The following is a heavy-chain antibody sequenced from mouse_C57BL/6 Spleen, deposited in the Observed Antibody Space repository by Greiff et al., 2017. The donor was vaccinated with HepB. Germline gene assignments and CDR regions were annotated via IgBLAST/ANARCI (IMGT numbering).Heavy chain of an antibody. D-gene: IGHD2-12*01. CDR3: ARAPYYSYYFDY. J-gene: IGHJ2*01. CDR1: GFNIKDYY. CDR2: IDPEDGEI. Sequence: VQLQQSGAELVKPGASVKLSCTASGFNIKDYYMHWVKQRTEQGLEWIGRIDPEDGEIKYAPKFQGKATITADTSSNTAYLQLSSLTSEDTAVYYCARAPYYSYYFDYWGQGTTLTVSS. V-gene: IGHV14-2*01.